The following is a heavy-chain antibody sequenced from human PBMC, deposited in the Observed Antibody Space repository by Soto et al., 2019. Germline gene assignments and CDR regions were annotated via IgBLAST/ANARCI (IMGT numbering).Heavy chain of an antibody. CDR2: IYPGDSDT. Sequence: PGESLKISCKGSGYSFTSFCIGWVRQMPGKGLEWMGIIYPGDSDTRYSPSFQGQVTISADKSISTAYLQWSSLKASDTAMYYCARQEYSYGFFAFDIWGQGTMVTVSS. CDR1: GYSFTSFC. D-gene: IGHD5-18*01. V-gene: IGHV5-51*01. J-gene: IGHJ3*02. CDR3: ARQEYSYGFFAFDI.